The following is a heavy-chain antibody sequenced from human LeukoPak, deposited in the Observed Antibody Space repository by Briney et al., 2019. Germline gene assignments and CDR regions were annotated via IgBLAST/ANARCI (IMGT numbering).Heavy chain of an antibody. D-gene: IGHD1-26*01. CDR3: AKEGYDGSYFRLDF. Sequence: ASVKVSCKASGFTFTDFYIHWVRQAPGQGLEWMGGINPKSGDTNYAQKFQVRVTMTRDTSISTAYMELSRLRSDDTAVYYCAKEGYDGSYFRLDFWGQGTLVTVSS. CDR2: INPKSGDT. V-gene: IGHV1-2*02. J-gene: IGHJ4*02. CDR1: GFTFTDFY.